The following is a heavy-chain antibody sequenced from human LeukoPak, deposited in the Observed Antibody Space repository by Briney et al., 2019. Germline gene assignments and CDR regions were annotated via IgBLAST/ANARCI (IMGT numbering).Heavy chain of an antibody. CDR3: ARGVGIVVVPAAMDY. Sequence: PGGSLRLSCAASGFTFSSYDMHWVRQAPGKGLEWVAVISYDGSNKYYADSVKGRFTISRDNSKNTLYLQMNSLRAEDTAVYYCARGVGIVVVPAAMDYWGQGTLVTVSS. V-gene: IGHV3-30*04. D-gene: IGHD2-2*01. J-gene: IGHJ4*02. CDR1: GFTFSSYD. CDR2: ISYDGSNK.